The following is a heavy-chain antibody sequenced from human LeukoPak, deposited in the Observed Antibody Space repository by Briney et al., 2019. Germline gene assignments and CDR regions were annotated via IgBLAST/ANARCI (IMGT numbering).Heavy chain of an antibody. V-gene: IGHV4-39*07. CDR1: GGSISSSPYY. Sequence: SETLSLTFTVSGGSISSSPYYWGWIRQPPGKGLEWIGSIYYSGTTHYNPSLERRVTISVDTSKNQFSLKLSSVTAADTAVYYCARAYKANFDYWGQGTLVTVSS. D-gene: IGHD3-10*01. CDR2: IYYSGTT. J-gene: IGHJ4*02. CDR3: ARAYKANFDY.